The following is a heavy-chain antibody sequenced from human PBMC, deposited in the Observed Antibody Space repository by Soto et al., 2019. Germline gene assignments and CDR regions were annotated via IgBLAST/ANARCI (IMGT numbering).Heavy chain of an antibody. Sequence: PGGSLRLSCAASGFTFSSYAMNWVRQAPGKGLEWVSGISGSGGSTYYADSVKGRFTISRDNSKNTLYLQMSSLRAEDTAVYYCVNPSYELLTSKPVFDYWGQGTLVTVSS. CDR1: GFTFSSYA. D-gene: IGHD3-9*01. V-gene: IGHV3-23*01. CDR3: VNPSYELLTSKPVFDY. J-gene: IGHJ4*02. CDR2: ISGSGGST.